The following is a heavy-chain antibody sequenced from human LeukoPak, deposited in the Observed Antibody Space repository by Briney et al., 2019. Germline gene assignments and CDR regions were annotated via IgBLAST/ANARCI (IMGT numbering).Heavy chain of an antibody. CDR2: IYTSGST. CDR3: ARSWFGELFFDY. CDR1: GGSFSSYY. D-gene: IGHD3-10*01. J-gene: IGHJ4*02. Sequence: PSETLSLTCAVYGGSFSSYYWSWIRQPAGKGLEWIGRIYTSGSTNYNPSLKSRVTMSVDTSKNQFSLKLSSVTAADTAVYYCARSWFGELFFDYWGQGTLVTVSS. V-gene: IGHV4-59*10.